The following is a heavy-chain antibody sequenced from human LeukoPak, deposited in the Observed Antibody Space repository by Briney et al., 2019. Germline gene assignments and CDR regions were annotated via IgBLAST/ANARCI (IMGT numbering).Heavy chain of an antibody. D-gene: IGHD4-17*01. CDR3: ARDYYGDYYFDY. J-gene: IGHJ4*02. CDR1: GFTFSTYS. Sequence: GGSLRLSCAASGFTFSTYSMNWVRQAPGKGLEWVSYISSSSSTIHYADSVKGRFTISRDNAKNSLYLQMNSLRDEDTAVYYCARDYYGDYYFDYWGQGTLVTVSS. CDR2: ISSSSSTI. V-gene: IGHV3-48*02.